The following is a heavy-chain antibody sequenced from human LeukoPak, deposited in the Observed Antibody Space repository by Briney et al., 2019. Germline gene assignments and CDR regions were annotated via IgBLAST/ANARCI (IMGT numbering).Heavy chain of an antibody. CDR1: GYTFTGYY. CDR2: INPDDGGT. Sequence: ASVKVSCKASGYTFTGYYMHWVRQAPGQGLEWMGWINPDDGGTNYAQKFQGRVTMTRDMSISTAYMELSRLRSDDTAVYYCARDPSNSGYDYLYYFDYWGQGTLVTVSS. J-gene: IGHJ4*02. D-gene: IGHD5-12*01. V-gene: IGHV1-2*02. CDR3: ARDPSNSGYDYLYYFDY.